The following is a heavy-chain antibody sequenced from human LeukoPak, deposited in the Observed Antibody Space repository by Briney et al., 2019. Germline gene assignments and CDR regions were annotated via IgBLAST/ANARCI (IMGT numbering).Heavy chain of an antibody. CDR1: GFTFSSYA. Sequence: PGGSLRLSCAASGFTFSSYAMSWVRQAPGKGLEWVSAISGSGGSTYYADSVKGRFTISRDNSKNTLYLQMNSLRAEDTAVYYCATHGGPDAYYGMDVWGQGTTVTVSS. D-gene: IGHD2-15*01. CDR3: ATHGGPDAYYGMDV. CDR2: ISGSGGST. V-gene: IGHV3-23*01. J-gene: IGHJ6*02.